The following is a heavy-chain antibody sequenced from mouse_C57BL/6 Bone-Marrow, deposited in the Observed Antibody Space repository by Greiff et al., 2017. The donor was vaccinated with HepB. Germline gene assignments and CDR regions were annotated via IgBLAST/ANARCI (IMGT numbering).Heavy chain of an antibody. V-gene: IGHV5-4*03. J-gene: IGHJ1*03. CDR1: GFTFSSYA. CDR2: ISDGGSYT. Sequence: EVKLVESGGGLVKPGGSLKLSCAASGFTFSSYAMSWVRQTPEKRLEWVATISDGGSYTYYPDNVKGRFTISRDNAKNNLYLQMSHLKSEDTAMYYCARGRAYYYYGSSPDFDVWGTGTTVTVSS. CDR3: ARGRAYYYYGSSPDFDV. D-gene: IGHD1-1*01.